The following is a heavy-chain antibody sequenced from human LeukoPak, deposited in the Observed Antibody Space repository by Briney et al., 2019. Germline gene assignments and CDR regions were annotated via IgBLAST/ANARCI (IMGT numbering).Heavy chain of an antibody. V-gene: IGHV1-69*01. Sequence: SVKVSCKASVGTFSSYAISWVRQPPGQGREWMGVSIPIFGTANYAQNFQGRVTITADESKSTAYMELSSLRAEDTAVYYCARRMSGQPGFDYWGQGTLVTVSS. J-gene: IGHJ4*02. CDR2: SIPIFGTA. CDR1: VGTFSSYA. D-gene: IGHD1-1*01. CDR3: ARRMSGQPGFDY.